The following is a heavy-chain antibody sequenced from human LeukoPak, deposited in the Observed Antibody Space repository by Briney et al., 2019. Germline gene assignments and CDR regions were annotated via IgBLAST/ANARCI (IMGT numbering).Heavy chain of an antibody. Sequence: PSETLSLTCAVSGGSISSGGYPWSWIRQPPGKGLEWIGYIYHSGSTYYNPSLKSRVTISVDRSKNQFSLKLSSVTAADTAVYYCARVSYGDYFFDYWGQGTLVTVSS. J-gene: IGHJ4*02. CDR2: IYHSGST. V-gene: IGHV4-30-2*01. CDR1: GGSISSGGYP. CDR3: ARVSYGDYFFDY. D-gene: IGHD4-17*01.